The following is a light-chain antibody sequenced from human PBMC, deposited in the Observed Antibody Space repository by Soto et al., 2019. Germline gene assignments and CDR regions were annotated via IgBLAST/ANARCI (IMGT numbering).Light chain of an antibody. Sequence: QSVLTQPPSASGTPGQRVTISCSGSSSNIGSSYVYWYQHLPGTAPKLLIYRNNQRPSGVPDRFSGSKSGTSASLAISGLRSEDEADYYCAAWDDSLSGQVFGTGTKVTVL. CDR1: SSNIGSSY. V-gene: IGLV1-47*01. J-gene: IGLJ1*01. CDR3: AAWDDSLSGQV. CDR2: RNN.